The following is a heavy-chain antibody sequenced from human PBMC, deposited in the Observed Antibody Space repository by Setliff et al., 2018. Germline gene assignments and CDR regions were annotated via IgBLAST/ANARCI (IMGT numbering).Heavy chain of an antibody. D-gene: IGHD6-25*01. CDR1: GPMFSRYW. V-gene: IGHV3-74*01. Sequence: GGSLRLSCVVSGPMFSRYWIHWVRQSPGKGLVWVARINGDGSSASYADSVEGRFTISRDNAKNTVYLQMNSLGVDDTAVYYCARDWGAAGSTNAFDIWGQGTMVTV. J-gene: IGHJ3*02. CDR2: INGDGSSA. CDR3: ARDWGAAGSTNAFDI.